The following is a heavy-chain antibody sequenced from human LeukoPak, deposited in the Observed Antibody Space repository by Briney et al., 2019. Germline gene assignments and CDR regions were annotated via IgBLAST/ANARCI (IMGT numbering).Heavy chain of an antibody. J-gene: IGHJ4*02. D-gene: IGHD3-3*01. Sequence: KTGGSLRLSCAASGFAFSSYNMKWVRQAPGKGLEWVSFISTTSTYIYYADSVKGRFTVSRDNSKNLLYLQMNSLRAEDTAVYYCAKGRSVDYWGQGTLVTVSS. CDR3: AKGRSVDY. V-gene: IGHV3-21*06. CDR2: ISTTSTYI. CDR1: GFAFSSYN.